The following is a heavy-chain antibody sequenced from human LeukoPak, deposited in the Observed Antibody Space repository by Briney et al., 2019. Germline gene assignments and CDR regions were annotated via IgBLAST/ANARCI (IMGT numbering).Heavy chain of an antibody. CDR2: ISGGGGST. Sequence: GGSLRLSCAASGFTFTSYSMNWVRQAPGKGLEWVSTISGGGGSTYYADSVKGRLTISRDNSKNTLYLQVNSLRAEGTAVYYCAKGGKWDVTPFDYWGQGTLVTVSS. CDR3: AKGGKWDVTPFDY. V-gene: IGHV3-23*01. CDR1: GFTFTSYS. J-gene: IGHJ4*02. D-gene: IGHD1-26*01.